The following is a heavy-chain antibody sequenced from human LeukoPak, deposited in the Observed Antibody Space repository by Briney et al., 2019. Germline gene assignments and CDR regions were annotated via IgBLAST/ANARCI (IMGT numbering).Heavy chain of an antibody. CDR3: ARGGYYYGSGSPPDAFDI. Sequence: SETLSLTCTVSGGSISSYYWSWIRQPPGKELEWIGYIYYSGSTNYNPSLKSRVTISVDTSKNQFSLKLSSVTAADTAVYYCARGGYYYGSGSPPDAFDIWGQGTMVTVSS. CDR2: IYYSGST. V-gene: IGHV4-59*08. CDR1: GGSISSYY. J-gene: IGHJ3*02. D-gene: IGHD3-10*01.